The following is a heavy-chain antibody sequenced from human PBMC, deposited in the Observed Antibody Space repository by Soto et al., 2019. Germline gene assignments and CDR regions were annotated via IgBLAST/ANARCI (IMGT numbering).Heavy chain of an antibody. CDR2: ISSSGSTI. D-gene: IGHD6-19*01. CDR1: GFTFSSYE. V-gene: IGHV3-48*03. Sequence: VQLVESGGGVVQPGRSLRLSCAASGFTFSSYEMNWVRQAPGKGLEWVSYISSSGSTIYYADSVKGRFTISRDNAKNSLYLQMNSLRAEDTAVYYCAREGIAVAGTNYYYYYGMDVWGQGTTVTVSS. J-gene: IGHJ6*02. CDR3: AREGIAVAGTNYYYYYGMDV.